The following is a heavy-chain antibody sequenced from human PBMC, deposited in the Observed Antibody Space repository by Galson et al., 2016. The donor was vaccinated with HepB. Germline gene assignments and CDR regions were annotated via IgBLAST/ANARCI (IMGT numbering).Heavy chain of an antibody. CDR2: IYYTGSN. CDR1: GVSITSSSYY. V-gene: IGHV4-39*02. D-gene: IGHD3-3*01. CDR3: ASGFGCFNH. J-gene: IGHJ5*02. Sequence: SETLSLTCTVSGVSITSSSYYWAWIRQPPGKGLDWIGSIYYTGSNYTNPSLKRRVIISVDTSKNHFSLKLNSLTAADTAVYYCASGFGCFNHWGRGTLVTVSS.